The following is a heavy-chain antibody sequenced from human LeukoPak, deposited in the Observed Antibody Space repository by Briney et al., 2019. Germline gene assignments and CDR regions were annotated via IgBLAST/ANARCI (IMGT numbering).Heavy chain of an antibody. CDR1: GVSFSTYY. CDR3: ARQLYGSDY. CDR2: VNHSGYT. V-gene: IGHV4-34*01. J-gene: IGHJ4*02. Sequence: SETLSLSCDVSGVSFSTYYWSWIRQSPEKGLEWIREVNHSGYTNLNPSLKSRVTISVDTSKNQFSLKLSSVTAADTAVYYCARQLYGSDYWGQETLVTVSS. D-gene: IGHD4-17*01.